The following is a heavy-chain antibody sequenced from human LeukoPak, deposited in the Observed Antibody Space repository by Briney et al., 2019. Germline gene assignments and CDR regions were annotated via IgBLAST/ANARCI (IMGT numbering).Heavy chain of an antibody. J-gene: IGHJ4*02. V-gene: IGHV1-2*02. CDR1: GYTFTGYY. Sequence: GASVTVSCTASGYTFTGYYMHWVRQAPGQGLEWMGWINPNSGGTNYAQKFQGRVTMTRDTSISTAYMELSRLRSDDTAVYYCARCIRYCANGVWEDWGQGTLVTVSS. CDR2: INPNSGGT. D-gene: IGHD2-8*01. CDR3: ARCIRYCANGVWED.